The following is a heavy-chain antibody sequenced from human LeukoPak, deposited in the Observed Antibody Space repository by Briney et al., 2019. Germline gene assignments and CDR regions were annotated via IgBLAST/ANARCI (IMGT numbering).Heavy chain of an antibody. D-gene: IGHD6-19*01. CDR1: GGSINNNY. CDR3: ARRFGTSGWYFDY. J-gene: IGHJ4*02. CDR2: IYDSGSTH. Sequence: SETLSLTCTVSGGSINNNYWSWIRQSPGKGLEWIGYIYDSGSTHYYNPSLTSRVTMSVDTSKNQVSLKLTSVTAADTAMYYCARRFGTSGWYFDYWGQGTLVTVSS. V-gene: IGHV4-59*08.